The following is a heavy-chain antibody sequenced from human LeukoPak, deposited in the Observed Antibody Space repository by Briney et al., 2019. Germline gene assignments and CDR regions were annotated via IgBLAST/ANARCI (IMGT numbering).Heavy chain of an antibody. CDR3: ARGARGQIIAAAVG. J-gene: IGHJ4*02. CDR1: GFTFSDYY. D-gene: IGHD6-13*01. Sequence: GGSLRLSCAASGFTFSDYYMSWIRQAPGKGLEWVSFISSSGSYTMSAGSVKGRFTISRDNAKNSLYLQMNSLRAEDTAVYYCARGARGQIIAAAVGWGQGTLVTVSS. CDR2: ISSSGSYT. V-gene: IGHV3-11*06.